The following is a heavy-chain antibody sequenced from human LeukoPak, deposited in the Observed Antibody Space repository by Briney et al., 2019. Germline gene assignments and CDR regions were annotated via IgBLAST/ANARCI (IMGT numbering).Heavy chain of an antibody. D-gene: IGHD3-22*01. CDR1: GYTFTGYY. CDR3: ARDRVWYDSSGYHDAFDI. V-gene: IGHV1-18*04. CDR2: ISAYNGNT. Sequence: GASVKVSCKASGYTFTGYYMHWVRQAPGQGLEWMGWISAYNGNTNYAQKLQGRVTMTTDTSTSTAYMELRSLRSDDTAVYYCARDRVWYDSSGYHDAFDIWGQGTMVTVSS. J-gene: IGHJ3*02.